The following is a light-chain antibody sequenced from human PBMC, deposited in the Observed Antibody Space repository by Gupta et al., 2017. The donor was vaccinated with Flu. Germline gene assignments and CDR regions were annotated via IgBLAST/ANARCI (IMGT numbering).Light chain of an antibody. J-gene: IGKJ4*01. Sequence: TFMCSSVGDRVTITCRASEEIRSYLGWYQQQPGKAPKLLIYAASTVRGGVPCRFGGSGSGTEFTLTISSLQPEYFAVYYCLHDDGSPNTFGGGTELEIK. CDR1: EEIRSY. CDR2: AAS. CDR3: LHDDGSPNT. V-gene: IGKV1-9*01.